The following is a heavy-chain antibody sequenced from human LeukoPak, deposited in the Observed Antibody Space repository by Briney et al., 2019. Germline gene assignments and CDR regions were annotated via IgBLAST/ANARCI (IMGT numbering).Heavy chain of an antibody. V-gene: IGHV3-23*01. J-gene: IGHJ4*02. CDR2: SSGSGGST. CDR1: GFTFSSYA. D-gene: IGHD3-22*01. Sequence: PGGSLRLSCAASGFTFSSYAMSWVRQAPGKGLEWVSASSGSGGSTYYADSVKGRFTISRDNSKNTLYLQMNSLRAEDTAVYYCAKDRSVTMIVVVMNFDYWGQGTLVTVSS. CDR3: AKDRSVTMIVVVMNFDY.